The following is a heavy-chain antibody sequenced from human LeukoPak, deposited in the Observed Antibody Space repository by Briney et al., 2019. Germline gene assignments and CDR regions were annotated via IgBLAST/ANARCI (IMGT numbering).Heavy chain of an antibody. V-gene: IGHV3-7*05. J-gene: IGHJ4*02. CDR3: ASRGSYFGY. Sequence: GGSLRLSCEGSGFTFSSYWMSWVRQAPGKGLEWVANIKQDGSEKYYVDSVKGRFTISRDNAKNSLFLQMNSLRADDTAVYYCASRGSYFGYWGQGTLVTVSS. CDR2: IKQDGSEK. CDR1: GFTFSSYW.